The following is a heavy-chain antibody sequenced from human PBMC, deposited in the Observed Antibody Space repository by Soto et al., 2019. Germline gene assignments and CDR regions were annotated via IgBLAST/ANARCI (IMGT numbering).Heavy chain of an antibody. V-gene: IGHV3-33*01. J-gene: IGHJ4*02. CDR2: IWFDGSRK. CDR3: AREQGHDYGDYIDY. CDR1: GFSFGLYG. Sequence: VELVESGGGVGQPGRSLRLSCTTSGFSFGLYGMHWVRQAPGKGLEWVAGIWFDGSRKFYPDSVKGRFTISRDNSRQTVDLQINSLRAEDTATYYCAREQGHDYGDYIDYWGQGTLVTVSS. D-gene: IGHD4-17*01.